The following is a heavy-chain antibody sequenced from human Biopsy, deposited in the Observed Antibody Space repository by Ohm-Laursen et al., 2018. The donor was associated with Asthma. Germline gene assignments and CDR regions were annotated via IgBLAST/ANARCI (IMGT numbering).Heavy chain of an antibody. D-gene: IGHD2-21*02. CDR2: VYYSGST. CDR3: ARGVDRVTGLLDRFDS. Sequence: SDTLSLTCTVSGGSINNFYWSWIRQPPGKGLESIGHVYYSGSTNYNPSLKSRVTISIDASKNQFSLKLTYVTAADTAVYYCARGVDRVTGLLDRFDSWGQGTLVTVSS. CDR1: GGSINNFY. J-gene: IGHJ4*02. V-gene: IGHV4-59*07.